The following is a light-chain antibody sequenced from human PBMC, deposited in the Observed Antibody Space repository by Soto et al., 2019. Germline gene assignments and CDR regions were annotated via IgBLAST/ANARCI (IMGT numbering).Light chain of an antibody. CDR1: QSVSSN. CDR2: GAS. Sequence: EIVMTQSPATLSVSPGERATLSCRANQSVSSNLAWYQQKPGQAPRLLIYGASSRATGIPARFSGSGSGTEFTLTISSLQSEDFAVYYCHQYNNWPETFGQGTKVEIK. J-gene: IGKJ1*01. CDR3: HQYNNWPET. V-gene: IGKV3-15*01.